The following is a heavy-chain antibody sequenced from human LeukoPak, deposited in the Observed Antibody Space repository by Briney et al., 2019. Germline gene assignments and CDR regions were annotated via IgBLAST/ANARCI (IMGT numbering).Heavy chain of an antibody. D-gene: IGHD6-13*01. Sequence: SETLSLTCAASGYSISSGYYWGWIRQPPGKGLEWIGSIYHSGSIYYNPSLKSRVTISVDTSKNQFSLKLSSVTAADTAVYYCARQVDSSSWLDYWGQGTLVTVSS. CDR1: GYSISSGYY. CDR3: ARQVDSSSWLDY. V-gene: IGHV4-38-2*01. CDR2: IYHSGSI. J-gene: IGHJ4*02.